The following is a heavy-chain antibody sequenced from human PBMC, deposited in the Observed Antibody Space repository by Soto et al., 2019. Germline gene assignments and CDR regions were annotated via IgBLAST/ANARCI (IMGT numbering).Heavy chain of an antibody. J-gene: IGHJ6*02. V-gene: IGHV3-33*01. CDR2: IWYDGSNK. CDR3: ARDGGYCSGGSCPYYYGMDV. Sequence: QVQLVESAGGVVQPGRSLRLSCAASGFTFSSYGMHWVRQAPGKGLEWVAVIWYDGSNKYYADSVKGRFTISRDNSKNPLYLQMHSLRAEDTAVSSCARDGGYCSGGSCPYYYGMDVWGQGTTVTVSS. D-gene: IGHD2-15*01. CDR1: GFTFSSYG.